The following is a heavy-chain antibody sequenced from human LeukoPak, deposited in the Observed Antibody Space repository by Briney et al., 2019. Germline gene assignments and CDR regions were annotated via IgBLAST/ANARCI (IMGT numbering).Heavy chain of an antibody. CDR1: GYSFTSYW. CDR3: ASNLATVSSSWYGSGGAFDI. Sequence: GESLKISCKGSGYSFTSYWIGWVRQMPGKGLEWMGIIYPGDSDTRYSPSFQGQVTNSADKSISTAYLQWSSLKASDTAMYYCASNLATVSSSWYGSGGAFDIWGQGTMVTVSS. D-gene: IGHD6-13*01. CDR2: IYPGDSDT. J-gene: IGHJ3*02. V-gene: IGHV5-51*01.